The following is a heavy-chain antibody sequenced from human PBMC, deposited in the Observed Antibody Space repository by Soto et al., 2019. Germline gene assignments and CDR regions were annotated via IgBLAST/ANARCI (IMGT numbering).Heavy chain of an antibody. J-gene: IGHJ5*01. D-gene: IGHD2-2*01. CDR1: GFTFSSYG. CDR3: ARSVAAAKGWFAS. V-gene: IGHV3-33*03. CDR2: IWFDGSKE. Sequence: QVELVESGGGVVQPGGSLRLACAASGFTFSSYGMHWVRQAPGKGLEWVAVIWFDGSKEFYAASVEGRFTISRDNSKKMGYRAMNSPRDVCTAVYYCARSVAAAKGWFASWGQGTLVTVSS.